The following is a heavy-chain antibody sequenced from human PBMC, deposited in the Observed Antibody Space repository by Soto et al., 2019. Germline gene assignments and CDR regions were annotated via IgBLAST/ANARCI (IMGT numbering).Heavy chain of an antibody. CDR2: ISGSGGST. D-gene: IGHD3-22*01. J-gene: IGHJ2*01. CDR1: GFTFSSYA. Sequence: EVQLLESGGGLVQPGGSLRLSCAASGFTFSSYAMSWVRQAPGKGLEWVSAISGSGGSTYYADSAKGRFTISRDNSKNTLYLQMNSLRAEDTAVYYCAKDLGRNYYDSSGRDWYFDLWGRGTLVTVSS. CDR3: AKDLGRNYYDSSGRDWYFDL. V-gene: IGHV3-23*01.